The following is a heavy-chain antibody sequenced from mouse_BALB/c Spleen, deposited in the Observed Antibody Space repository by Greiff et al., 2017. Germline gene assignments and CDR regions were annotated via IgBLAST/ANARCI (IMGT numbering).Heavy chain of an antibody. CDR2: INPGSGGT. J-gene: IGHJ4*01. CDR1: GYAFTNYL. Sequence: VQLVESGAELVRPGTSVKVSCKASGYAFTNYLIEWVKQRPGQGLEWIGVINPGSGGTNYNEKFKGKATLTADKSSSTAYMQLSSLTSDDSAVYFCARGDYAMDYWGQGTSVTVSS. CDR3: ARGDYAMDY. V-gene: IGHV1-54*01.